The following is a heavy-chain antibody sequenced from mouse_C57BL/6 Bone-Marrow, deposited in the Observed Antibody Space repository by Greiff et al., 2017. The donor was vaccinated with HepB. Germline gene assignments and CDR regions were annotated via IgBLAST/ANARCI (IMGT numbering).Heavy chain of an antibody. CDR2: IYPRSGNT. D-gene: IGHD1-1*01. Sequence: QVQLQQSGAELARPGASVKLSCKASGYTFTSYGISWVKQRTGQGLEWIGEIYPRSGNTYYNEKFKGKATLTADKSSSTAFMELRSLTSEDSAVYFCLTPDTTVGDFDYWGQGTTLTVSS. CDR3: LTPDTTVGDFDY. V-gene: IGHV1-81*01. CDR1: GYTFTSYG. J-gene: IGHJ2*01.